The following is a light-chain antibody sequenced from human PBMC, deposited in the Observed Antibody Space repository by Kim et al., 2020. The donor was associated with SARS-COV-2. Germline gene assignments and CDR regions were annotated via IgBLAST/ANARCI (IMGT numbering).Light chain of an antibody. CDR2: AAS. CDR1: QGISNY. V-gene: IGKV1-27*01. Sequence: SASVGDRVTITCRASQGISNYLAWFQQKPGKDPKLLIYAASTLQPGVPSRFSGSGSGTDFTLAITSLQPEDVATYYCQKYNSAPRTFGQGTKVEIK. CDR3: QKYNSAPRT. J-gene: IGKJ1*01.